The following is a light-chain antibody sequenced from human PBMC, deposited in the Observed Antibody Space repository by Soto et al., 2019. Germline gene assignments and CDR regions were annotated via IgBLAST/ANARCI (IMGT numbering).Light chain of an antibody. CDR2: VAY. CDR3: QKYNSAPWT. CDR1: QGISNY. Sequence: DIQMTQSPSSLSASVGDRVTITCRASQGISNYLAWYQQQPGKVPKLLIYVAYTLQSGVPSRLSGSGSGTDFTLTISSLQPEDVATYYCQKYNSAPWTFGQGTKVEIK. V-gene: IGKV1-27*01. J-gene: IGKJ1*01.